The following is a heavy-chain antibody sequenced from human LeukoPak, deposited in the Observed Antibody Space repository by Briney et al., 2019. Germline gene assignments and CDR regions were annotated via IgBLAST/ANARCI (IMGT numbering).Heavy chain of an antibody. J-gene: IGHJ6*03. D-gene: IGHD3-3*01. CDR3: ARDRITIFGVVISHYYYYMDD. V-gene: IGHV4-34*01. Sequence: PSETLSLTCAVYGGSFSGYYWSWIRQPPGKGLEWIGEINHSGSTNYNPSLKSRVTISVDTSKNQFSLKLSSVTAADTAVYYCARDRITIFGVVISHYYYYMDDWGKGTTVTVSS. CDR2: INHSGST. CDR1: GGSFSGYY.